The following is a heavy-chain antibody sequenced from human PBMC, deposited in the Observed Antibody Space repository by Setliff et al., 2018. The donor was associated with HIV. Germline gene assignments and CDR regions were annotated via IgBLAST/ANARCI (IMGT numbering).Heavy chain of an antibody. CDR2: IFYSGST. CDR3: ARRIYGYNGKGFDY. J-gene: IGHJ4*02. D-gene: IGHD1-1*01. CDR1: GGSISSYY. Sequence: SETLSLTCTVSGGSISSYYWSWIRQPPGKGLEWIGYIFYSGSTNYNPSLKSRVTISVDTSQNQFSLKLSSVTAADTAIYYCARRIYGYNGKGFDYWGPGTLVTVSS. V-gene: IGHV4-59*08.